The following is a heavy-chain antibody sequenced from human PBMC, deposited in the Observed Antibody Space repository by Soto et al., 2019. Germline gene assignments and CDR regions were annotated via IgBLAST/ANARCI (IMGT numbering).Heavy chain of an antibody. CDR1: GGTFSSYA. V-gene: IGHV1-69*01. Sequence: QVQLVQSGAAVKKPGSSVKVSCKASGGTFSSYAISWMRQAPGQGLEWMGGIIPISGTANYAQKFQGRVTITADESTSTAYMALSSLRSEDTAVYYCARAQGSSTSLEIYYYYYYGMDVWGQGTTVTVSS. J-gene: IGHJ6*02. CDR3: ARAQGSSTSLEIYYYYYYGMDV. D-gene: IGHD2-2*01. CDR2: IIPISGTA.